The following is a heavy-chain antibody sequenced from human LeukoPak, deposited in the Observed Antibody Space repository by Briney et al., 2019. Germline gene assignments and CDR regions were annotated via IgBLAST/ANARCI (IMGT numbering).Heavy chain of an antibody. CDR1: GGTFSSYA. CDR3: ARVGGRMATIGPFDY. D-gene: IGHD5-24*01. CDR2: IIPIFGTA. V-gene: IGHV1-69*13. J-gene: IGHJ4*02. Sequence: SVKVSCKASGGTFSSYAISWVRQAPGQGLKWMGGIIPIFGTANYAQKFQGRVTITADESTSTAYMELSSLRSEDTAVYYCARVGGRMATIGPFDYWGQGTLVTVSS.